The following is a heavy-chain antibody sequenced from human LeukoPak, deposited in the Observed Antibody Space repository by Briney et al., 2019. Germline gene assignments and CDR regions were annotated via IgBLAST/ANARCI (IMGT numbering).Heavy chain of an antibody. CDR3: ARDDYCSGGSCYSGPEVEFDP. J-gene: IGHJ5*02. Sequence: EASVKVSCKASGYTFTGYYMHWVRQAPGQGLEWMGWINPNSGGTNYAQKFQGRVTMTRDTSISTAYMELSRLRSDDTAVYYCARDDYCSGGSCYSGPEVEFDPWGQGTLVTVSS. CDR1: GYTFTGYY. CDR2: INPNSGGT. V-gene: IGHV1-2*02. D-gene: IGHD2-15*01.